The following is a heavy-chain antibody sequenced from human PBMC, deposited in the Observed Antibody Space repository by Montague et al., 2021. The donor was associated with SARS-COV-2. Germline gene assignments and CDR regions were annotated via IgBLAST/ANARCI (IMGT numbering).Heavy chain of an antibody. CDR1: GDSVSSGRYF. D-gene: IGHD3-10*01. J-gene: IGHJ4*02. V-gene: IGHV4-61*01. Sequence: SETLSPTCTVSGDSVSSGRYFWTWVRQAPGKGLEWIGYIFYFGDVSYXPSLRSRVTISVDTSNNQFSLRLSSVTAADTAKYYCARVGNYLGFYWSQGTLVTVSP. CDR2: IFYFGDV. CDR3: ARVGNYLGFY.